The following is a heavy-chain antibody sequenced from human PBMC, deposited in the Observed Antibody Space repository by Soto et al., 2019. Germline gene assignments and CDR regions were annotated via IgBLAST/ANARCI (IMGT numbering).Heavy chain of an antibody. J-gene: IGHJ4*02. D-gene: IGHD3-16*01. CDR3: ARGMGLGLGEQTALGY. Sequence: QVQLQQWGAGLLKPSETLSLTCAVYGGSLSGYYWSWVRQSPGKGLEWIGEINESGNTKFNPSLESRVTTSRDMSKNQFSLQLTSLTAADTAVYYCARGMGLGLGEQTALGYWGQGTLVTVSS. CDR2: INESGNT. CDR1: GGSLSGYY. V-gene: IGHV4-34*01.